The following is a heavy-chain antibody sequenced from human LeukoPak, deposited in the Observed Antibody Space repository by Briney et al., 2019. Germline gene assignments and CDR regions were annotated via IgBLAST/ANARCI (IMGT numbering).Heavy chain of an antibody. CDR2: IYKSANT. J-gene: IGHJ4*02. V-gene: IGHV4-59*01. CDR1: GGSISSYY. CDR3: ARELNRSFDY. Sequence: SETLSLTCTVSGGSISSYYWTWIRQPPGKGLEYIGHIYKSANTNYNPSLKSRVTISLDTSKNQFSLKLNSVTAAGTAVYYCARELNRSFDYWGQGTLVTVSS.